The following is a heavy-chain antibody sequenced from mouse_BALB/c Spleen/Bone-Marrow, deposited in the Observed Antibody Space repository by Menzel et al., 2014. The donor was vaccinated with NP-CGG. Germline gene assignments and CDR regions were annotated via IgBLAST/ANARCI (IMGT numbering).Heavy chain of an antibody. J-gene: IGHJ2*01. CDR1: GDSITSGY. D-gene: IGHD1-2*01. CDR3: ATYDGYYFDY. V-gene: IGHV3-8*02. Sequence: EVKLMESGPSLVKLSQTLSLPCSVTGDSITSGYWNWIRKFPGNKLEYMGYISYSGSTYYNPSLQSRISITRDTSKNXYYLQLDSVTTEDTATYYCATYDGYYFDYWGQGTTLTVSS. CDR2: ISYSGST.